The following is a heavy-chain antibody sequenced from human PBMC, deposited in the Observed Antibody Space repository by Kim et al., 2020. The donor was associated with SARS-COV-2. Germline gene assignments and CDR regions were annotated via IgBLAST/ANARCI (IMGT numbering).Heavy chain of an antibody. CDR3: VKDRSDNYSNDDDYGMDV. D-gene: IGHD1-1*01. Sequence: GGSLRLSCAASEFSFSTLAMTWVRQAPGKGLAWVSTINNRGSHTYYADSVKGRFTISRDNSKSTLYLQMNSLRAEDTGVYYCVKDRSDNYSNDDDYGMDV. CDR2: INNRGSHT. CDR1: EFSFSTLA. J-gene: IGHJ6*01. V-gene: IGHV3-23*01.